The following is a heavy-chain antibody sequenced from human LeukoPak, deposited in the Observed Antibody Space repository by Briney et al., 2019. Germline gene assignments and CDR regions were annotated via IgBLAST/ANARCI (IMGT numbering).Heavy chain of an antibody. CDR1: GGSISSYY. Sequence: SSETLSLTCTASGGSISSYYWSWIRQPPGKGLEWIGYIYYSGSTNYNPSLKSRVTISVDTSKNQFSLKLSSVTAADTAVYYCAREGPLAYCGGDCSYDAFDIWGQGTMVSVSS. CDR3: AREGPLAYCGGDCSYDAFDI. V-gene: IGHV4-59*01. D-gene: IGHD2-21*02. CDR2: IYYSGST. J-gene: IGHJ3*02.